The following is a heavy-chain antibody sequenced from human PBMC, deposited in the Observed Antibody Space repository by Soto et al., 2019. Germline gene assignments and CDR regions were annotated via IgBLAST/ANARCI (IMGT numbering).Heavy chain of an antibody. CDR1: GGSISSHY. CDR2: IYYSGST. J-gene: IGHJ6*02. V-gene: IGHV4-59*11. CDR3: AREGYSSGYYYYYGMDV. D-gene: IGHD3-22*01. Sequence: SETLSLTCTVSGGSISSHYWSWIRQPPGKGLEWIGYIYYSGSTNYNPSLKSRVTISVDTSKNQFSLKLSSVTAADTAVYYCAREGYSSGYYYYYGMDVWGQGTTVT.